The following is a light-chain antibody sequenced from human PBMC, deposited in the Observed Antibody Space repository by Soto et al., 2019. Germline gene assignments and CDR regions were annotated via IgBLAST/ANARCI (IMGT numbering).Light chain of an antibody. CDR1: QSISSW. V-gene: IGKV1-5*01. Sequence: DIQMTQSPSTLSASVGDRVTITCRASQSISSWLAWYQQKPGKAPKLLIYDASSLESGVPSRFSGSGSGTEFTLTISSLQPDDFATYHCQQYNSYSPEWTFGQGTKVEIK. J-gene: IGKJ1*01. CDR3: QQYNSYSPEWT. CDR2: DAS.